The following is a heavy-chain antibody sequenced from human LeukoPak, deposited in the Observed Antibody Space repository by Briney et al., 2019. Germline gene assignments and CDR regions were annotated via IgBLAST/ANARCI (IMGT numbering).Heavy chain of an antibody. CDR1: GYTFTSYG. Sequence: ASVKVSCKASGYTFTSYGISWVRQAPGKGLEWMGGFDPEDGETIYAQKFQGRVTMTEDISTDTAYMELSSLRSEDTAVYYCATGLITIFGVVPRYYYYMDVWGKGTTVTVSS. CDR3: ATGLITIFGVVPRYYYYMDV. J-gene: IGHJ6*03. D-gene: IGHD3-3*01. CDR2: FDPEDGET. V-gene: IGHV1-24*01.